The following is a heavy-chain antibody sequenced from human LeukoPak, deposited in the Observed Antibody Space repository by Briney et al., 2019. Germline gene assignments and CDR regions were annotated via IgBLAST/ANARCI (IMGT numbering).Heavy chain of an antibody. D-gene: IGHD3-22*01. CDR2: IYPGDSDT. Sequence: GESLKISCKGSGYSFTSYWIGWVRQMPGKGLEWMGIIYPGDSDTRYSPSLQGQVTISADKSISTAYLQWSSLKASDTAMYYCARVYDSSGSNFDYWGQGTLVTVSS. CDR3: ARVYDSSGSNFDY. J-gene: IGHJ4*02. CDR1: GYSFTSYW. V-gene: IGHV5-51*01.